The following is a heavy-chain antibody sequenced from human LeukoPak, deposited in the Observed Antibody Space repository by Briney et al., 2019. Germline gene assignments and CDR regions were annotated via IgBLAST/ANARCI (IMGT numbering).Heavy chain of an antibody. V-gene: IGHV4-59*08. CDR3: ARERGYFDWLLDY. J-gene: IGHJ4*02. CDR1: GVSISSYY. Sequence: ASETLSLTCTVSGVSISSYYWSWMRQPPGKGLESIGYIHNSGITNYNPSLKSRVTISVDTSKNQFSLKLSSVTAADTAVYYCARERGYFDWLLDYWGQGTLVTVSS. D-gene: IGHD3-9*01. CDR2: IHNSGIT.